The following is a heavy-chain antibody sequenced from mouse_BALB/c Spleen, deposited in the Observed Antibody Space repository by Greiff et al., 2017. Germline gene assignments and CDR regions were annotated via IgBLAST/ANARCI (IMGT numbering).Heavy chain of an antibody. J-gene: IGHJ3*01. CDR1: GFTFSDYY. CDR2: ISDGGSYT. D-gene: IGHD1-2*01. CDR3: ARDPQPSTTAGFAY. V-gene: IGHV5-4*02. Sequence: EVQLVESGGGLVKPGGSLKLSCAASGFTFSDYYMYWVRQTPEKRLEWVATISDGGSYTYYPDSVKGRFTISRDNAKNNLYLQMSSLKSEDTAMYYCARDPQPSTTAGFAYWGQGTLVTVSA.